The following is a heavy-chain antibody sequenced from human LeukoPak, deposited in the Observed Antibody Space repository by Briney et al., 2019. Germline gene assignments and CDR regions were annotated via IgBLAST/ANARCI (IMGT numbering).Heavy chain of an antibody. CDR1: GGSISSYY. Sequence: TSETLSLTCTVSGGSISSYYWSWIRQPPGKGLEWIGYIYYSGSTYYNPSLKSRVTISVDTSKNQFSLKLSSVTAADTAVYYCARGGRKLGATTGDYYYYMDVWGKGTTVTVSS. D-gene: IGHD1-26*01. V-gene: IGHV4-30-4*08. CDR2: IYYSGST. CDR3: ARGGRKLGATTGDYYYYMDV. J-gene: IGHJ6*03.